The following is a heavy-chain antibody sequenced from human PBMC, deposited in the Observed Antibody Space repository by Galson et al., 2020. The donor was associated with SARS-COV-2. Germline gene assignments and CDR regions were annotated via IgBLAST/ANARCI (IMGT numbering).Heavy chain of an antibody. Sequence: GGSLRLSCAASGFTFSSYGMHWVRQAPGKGLEWVAVISYDGSNKYYADSVKGRFTISRDNSKNTLYLQMNSLRAEDTAVYYCAKDATYCSSTSCHNWFDPWGQGTLVTVSS. CDR3: AKDATYCSSTSCHNWFDP. D-gene: IGHD2-2*01. V-gene: IGHV3-30*18. J-gene: IGHJ5*02. CDR2: ISYDGSNK. CDR1: GFTFSSYG.